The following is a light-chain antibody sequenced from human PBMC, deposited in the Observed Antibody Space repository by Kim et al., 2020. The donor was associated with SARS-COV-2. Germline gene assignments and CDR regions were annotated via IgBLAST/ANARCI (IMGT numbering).Light chain of an antibody. J-gene: IGLJ2*01. V-gene: IGLV2-14*01. CDR1: SSDVGGYNY. Sequence: QSALTQPASVSGSPGQSITISCTGTSSDVGGYNYVSWYQQHPGKAPQLMIYGVSERPSGVSNRFSGSKSGNTASLTISGLQSEDEADYYCSSYTSSSTLVFGGGTQLTVL. CDR2: GVS. CDR3: SSYTSSSTLV.